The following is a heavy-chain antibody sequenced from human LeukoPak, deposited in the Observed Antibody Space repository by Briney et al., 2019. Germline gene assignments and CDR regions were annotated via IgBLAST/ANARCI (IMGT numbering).Heavy chain of an antibody. J-gene: IGHJ3*02. CDR1: GITFSSYS. CDR3: ARDGHTDDAFDI. Sequence: PGGSLRLSCVASGITFSSYSMNWVRQAPGKGLEWVSYISSFSGTINYADSVKGRFTISRDNAKNSLYLQMNSLRAEDTAVYYCARDGHTDDAFDIWGQGTMVTVSS. V-gene: IGHV3-48*01. CDR2: ISSFSGTI.